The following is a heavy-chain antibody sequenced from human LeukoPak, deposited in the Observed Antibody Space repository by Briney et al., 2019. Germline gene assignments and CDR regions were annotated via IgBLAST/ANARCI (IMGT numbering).Heavy chain of an antibody. V-gene: IGHV4-61*02. CDR3: ARDDDEYGSPRSAFDI. J-gene: IGHJ3*02. CDR1: GGSISSSSYY. Sequence: PSETLSLTCTVSGGSISSSSYYWSWIRQPAGKGLEWIGRFYASGSTNYNPSLKSRVTISVDTSKNQFSLNLSSVTAADTAVYYCARDDDEYGSPRSAFDIWGQGTMVTVSS. CDR2: FYASGST. D-gene: IGHD6-6*01.